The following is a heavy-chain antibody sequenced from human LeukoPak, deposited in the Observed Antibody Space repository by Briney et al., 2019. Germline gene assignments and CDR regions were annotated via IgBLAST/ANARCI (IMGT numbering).Heavy chain of an antibody. J-gene: IGHJ4*02. Sequence: SVKVSCKASGGTFSSYAISWVRQAPGQGLEWMGRIIPSLGKTDYAQKIQGRVTITADKSTSTAYMELRSLRSDDTAVYYCARGVPGEGYWGQGTLVTVSS. CDR2: IIPSLGKT. V-gene: IGHV1-69*04. D-gene: IGHD7-27*01. CDR1: GGTFSSYA. CDR3: ARGVPGEGY.